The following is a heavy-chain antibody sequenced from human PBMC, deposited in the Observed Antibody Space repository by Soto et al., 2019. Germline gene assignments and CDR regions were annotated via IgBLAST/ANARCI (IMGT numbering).Heavy chain of an antibody. CDR2: IIPIFGTA. D-gene: IGHD3-16*01. Sequence: SVKVSCKASGGTFSSYAISWVRQAPGQGLEWMGGIIPIFGTANYAQKFQGRVTITADKSTSTAYMELSSLRSEDTAVYYCARDERGYYYYGMDVWGQGTTVTVSS. CDR3: ARDERGYYYYGMDV. CDR1: GGTFSSYA. V-gene: IGHV1-69*06. J-gene: IGHJ6*02.